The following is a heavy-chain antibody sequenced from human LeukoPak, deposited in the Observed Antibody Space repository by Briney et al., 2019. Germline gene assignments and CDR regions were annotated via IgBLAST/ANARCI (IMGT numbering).Heavy chain of an antibody. CDR1: GFTFSSYG. V-gene: IGHV3-30*18. CDR2: ISYDGSNK. J-gene: IGHJ6*02. D-gene: IGHD6-6*01. CDR3: AKGRFRIAASGMDV. Sequence: GGSLRLSCAASGFTFSSYGMHWVRQAPGKGLEWVAVISYDGSNKYYADSVKGRFTISRDNSKNTLYLQMNSLRAEDTAVYYCAKGRFRIAASGMDVWGQGTTVTVSS.